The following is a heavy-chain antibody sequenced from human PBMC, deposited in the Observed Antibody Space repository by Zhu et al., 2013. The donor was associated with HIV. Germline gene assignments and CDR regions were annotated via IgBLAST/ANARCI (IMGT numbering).Heavy chain of an antibody. CDR3: ARGVSSTWFFDH. J-gene: IGHJ4*02. Sequence: VQLVQSGPEVKKPGASVKVSCKASGYIFTTYGVSWLRQAPGQGLEWMGWISTYNGDTNYAQKFQGRVTMTSYTSITTVYMELDSLRSDDTATYYCARGVSSTWFFDHWGQGTLVIVSS. V-gene: IGHV1-18*01. CDR2: ISTYNGDT. CDR1: GYIFTTYG. D-gene: IGHD6-13*01.